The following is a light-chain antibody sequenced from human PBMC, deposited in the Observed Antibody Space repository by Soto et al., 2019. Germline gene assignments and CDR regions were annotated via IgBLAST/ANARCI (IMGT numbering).Light chain of an antibody. V-gene: IGKV3-20*01. CDR1: QTITLNY. Sequence: EIVLTQSPGTLSLSPGERATLSCRASQTITLNYLAWYQQKPGQAPRLLIYGVSTRATGIPDKVSGSGSGTDFTLTISRLEPEDFAVYYCQQYGASPFTFGPGSKVDIK. J-gene: IGKJ3*01. CDR2: GVS. CDR3: QQYGASPFT.